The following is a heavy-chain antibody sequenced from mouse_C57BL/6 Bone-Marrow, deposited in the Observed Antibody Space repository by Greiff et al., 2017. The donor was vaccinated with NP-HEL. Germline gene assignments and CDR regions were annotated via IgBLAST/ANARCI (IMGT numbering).Heavy chain of an antibody. CDR1: GFSLTSYG. CDR3: ASLNWDYYAMDY. V-gene: IGHV2-2*01. CDR2: IWSGGST. Sequence: QVQLKESGPGLVQPSQSLSITCTVSGFSLTSYGVHWVRQSPGKGLEWLGVIWSGGSTDYNAAFISRLSNSKDNSKSQVFFKMNSLQADDTAIYYCASLNWDYYAMDYWGQGTSVTVSS. J-gene: IGHJ4*01. D-gene: IGHD4-1*01.